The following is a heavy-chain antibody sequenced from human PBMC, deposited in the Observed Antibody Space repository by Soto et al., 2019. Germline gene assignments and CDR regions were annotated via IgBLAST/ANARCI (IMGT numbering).Heavy chain of an antibody. V-gene: IGHV4-39*01. CDR2: IYYSGIT. CDR1: GGSISSSSYY. CDR3: ARLRDILTGYGYYYYGMDV. D-gene: IGHD3-9*01. Sequence: PSETPSLTCTVSGGSISSSSYYWGWIRQPPGKGLEWIGSIYYSGITYYNPSLKSRVTISVDTSKNQFSLKLSSVTAADTGVYYWARLRDILTGYGYYYYGMDVWGQGTTVTVSS. J-gene: IGHJ6*02.